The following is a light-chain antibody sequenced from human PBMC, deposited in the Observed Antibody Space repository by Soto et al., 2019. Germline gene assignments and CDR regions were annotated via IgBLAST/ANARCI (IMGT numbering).Light chain of an antibody. V-gene: IGLV2-8*01. Sequence: QSALTQPPSASGSPGQSVTFSCTGTSSDVGTYDYVSWYQQYPGKAPKLLIYGVTRRPSGVPDRFSGSKSGNTAALTVSGLQAEDEAYYYCSSYAGRSLYVFATGSKDIVL. CDR3: SSYAGRSLYV. CDR1: SSDVGTYDY. CDR2: GVT. J-gene: IGLJ1*01.